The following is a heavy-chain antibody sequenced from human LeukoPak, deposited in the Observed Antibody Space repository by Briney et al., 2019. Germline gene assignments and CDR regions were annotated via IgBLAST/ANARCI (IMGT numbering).Heavy chain of an antibody. Sequence: GWSLRLSCLLSGLTFLDAWMSWVRQAPGKELHFVGRIRNDRITYYAAPVQGRFSISRDNSKYTFYQQMNSLRTEDTGMYFCTWMATIFTVDYWGQGTLVTVSS. V-gene: IGHV3-15*06. D-gene: IGHD5-12*01. CDR1: GLTFLDAW. J-gene: IGHJ4*02. CDR2: IRNDRIT. CDR3: TWMATIFTVDY.